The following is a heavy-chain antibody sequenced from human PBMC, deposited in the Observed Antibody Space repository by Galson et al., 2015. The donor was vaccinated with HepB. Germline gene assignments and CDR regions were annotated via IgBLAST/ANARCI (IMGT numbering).Heavy chain of an antibody. D-gene: IGHD7-27*01. V-gene: IGHV3-9*01. CDR3: AKDLITGALFSGMDV. CDR1: GFTFDDYA. CDR2: ISWNSGSI. J-gene: IGHJ6*02. Sequence: SLRLSCAASGFTFDDYAMHWVRQAPGKGLEWVSGISWNSGSIGYADSVKGRFTISRDNAKNSLYLQMSSLRAEDTALYYCAKDLITGALFSGMDVWGRGTTVTVSS.